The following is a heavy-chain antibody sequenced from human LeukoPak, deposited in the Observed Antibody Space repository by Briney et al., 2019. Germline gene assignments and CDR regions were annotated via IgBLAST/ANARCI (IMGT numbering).Heavy chain of an antibody. CDR3: ARGAEAWAFGYYYYYMDV. CDR1: GFTFSSYW. J-gene: IGHJ6*03. CDR2: IKQDGSEK. Sequence: GGSLRLSCAASGFTFSSYWMSWVRQAPGKGLEWVANIKQDGSEKYYVDSVKGQFTISRDNAKNSLYLQMNSLRAEDTAVYYCARGAEAWAFGYYYYYMDVWGKGTTVTVSS. V-gene: IGHV3-7*01. D-gene: IGHD3-16*01.